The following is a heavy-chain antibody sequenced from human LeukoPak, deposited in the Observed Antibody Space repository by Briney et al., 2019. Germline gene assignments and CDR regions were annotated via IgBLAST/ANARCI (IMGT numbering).Heavy chain of an antibody. D-gene: IGHD2-21*02. CDR1: GGSFSGYY. J-gene: IGHJ3*02. V-gene: IGHV4-34*01. CDR3: ARGRGVVVTAFDI. Sequence: PSETLSLTCAVYGGSFSGYYWSWIRQPPGKGLEWIGEINHSGSTNYNPSLKSRVTISVDTSKNQFSLKLSPVTAADTAVYYCARGRGVVVTAFDIWGQGTMVTVSS. CDR2: INHSGST.